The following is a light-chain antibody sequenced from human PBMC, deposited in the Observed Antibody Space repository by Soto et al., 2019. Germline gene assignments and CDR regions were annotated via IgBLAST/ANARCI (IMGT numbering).Light chain of an antibody. V-gene: IGLV2-11*01. J-gene: IGLJ1*01. CDR3: SSPAGSSVV. CDR2: DVT. CDR1: SSDVGGYNY. Sequence: QSALTQPRSVSGSPGQSVTISCTGTSSDVGGYNYVSWYQQHPGKAPKLMIYDVTTRPSGVPDRFSGSKSGNTASLTISGLEAEDEADYYCSSPAGSSVVFGTGTKRTVL.